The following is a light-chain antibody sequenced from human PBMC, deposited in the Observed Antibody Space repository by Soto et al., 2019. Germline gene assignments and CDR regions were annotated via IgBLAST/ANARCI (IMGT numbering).Light chain of an antibody. V-gene: IGKV3D-15*01. CDR1: QSVNRY. CDR3: QQYNHWPRT. J-gene: IGKJ1*01. Sequence: EIVLTQSPATLSLSPGERATLSCWASQSVNRYLVWYQQKPGQAPRLLIYGASNRATGIPDRSSGSGSGTDFTLTISSLQSEDFAVYYCQQYNHWPRTFGQGTKVDIK. CDR2: GAS.